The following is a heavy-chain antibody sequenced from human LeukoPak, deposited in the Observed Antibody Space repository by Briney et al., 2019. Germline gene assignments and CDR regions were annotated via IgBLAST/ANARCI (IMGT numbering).Heavy chain of an antibody. V-gene: IGHV3-13*01. D-gene: IGHD1-14*01. CDR3: VREPSYTGTWWYPDL. CDR1: GFIFSSYD. Sequence: PGGSLRLSCVASGFIFSSYDMHWVRQATGKGLEWISAIDPAGNTWYSDSVKGRFTISRENARSFLFLQMNSLRAADTAVYYCVREPSYTGTWWYPDLWGRGTLVTVSS. CDR2: IDPAGNT. J-gene: IGHJ2*01.